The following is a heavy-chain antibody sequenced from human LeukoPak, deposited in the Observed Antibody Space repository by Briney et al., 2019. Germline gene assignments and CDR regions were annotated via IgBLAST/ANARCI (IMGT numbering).Heavy chain of an antibody. CDR2: IHPSGML. Sequence: SETLSLTCTVSGASFNTDDQYWNWIRQRPGKGLEWIGSIHPSGMLYNNPSLESRVTMSRDTSKNQFSLNLDSVTAADTAVYFCSRGLDSRKLGYWGQGILVTVSS. CDR3: SRGLDSRKLGY. V-gene: IGHV4-31*03. CDR1: GASFNTDDQY. J-gene: IGHJ4*02. D-gene: IGHD3-22*01.